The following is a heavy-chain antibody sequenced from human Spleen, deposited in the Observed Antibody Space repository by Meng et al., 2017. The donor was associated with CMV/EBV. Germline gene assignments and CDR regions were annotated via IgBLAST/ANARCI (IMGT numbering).Heavy chain of an antibody. J-gene: IGHJ4*02. CDR3: ARVHSIFGVVVIRYFDY. CDR2: ITPHNGNT. Sequence: YTFPRYGISWVRQAPGQGLAWMGWITPHNGNTNFAQNLQGRVTMTTDTSASTAYMELRSLRSDDTAVYYCARVHSIFGVVVIRYFDYWGQGTLVTVSS. CDR1: YTFPRYG. D-gene: IGHD3-3*01. V-gene: IGHV1-18*01.